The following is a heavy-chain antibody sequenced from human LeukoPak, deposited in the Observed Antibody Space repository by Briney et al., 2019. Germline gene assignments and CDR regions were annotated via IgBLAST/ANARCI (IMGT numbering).Heavy chain of an antibody. CDR3: ARERWGDAFDI. V-gene: IGHV3-30*04. D-gene: IGHD1-26*01. J-gene: IGHJ3*02. Sequence: GGSLRLSRAASGFTFSSYDMHWVRQAPGKGPEWVAVISYDGSNKDYADSVRGRFTISRDNSKSTLYLQMNSLRADDTAVYYCARERWGDAFDIWGQGTKVTVSS. CDR1: GFTFSSYD. CDR2: ISYDGSNK.